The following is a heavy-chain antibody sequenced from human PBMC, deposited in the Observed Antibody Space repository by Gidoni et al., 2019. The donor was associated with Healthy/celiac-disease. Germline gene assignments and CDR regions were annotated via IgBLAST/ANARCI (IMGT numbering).Heavy chain of an antibody. V-gene: IGHV3-23*01. CDR3: AKDSGIQLWFWGILGDFDY. Sequence: EVQLLESGGGLVQPGGSLSLSCAASGFTFSSYAMSWVRQAPGKGLEWVSAISGSGGSTYYADSVKGRFTISRDNSKNTLYLQMNSLRAEDTAVYYCAKDSGIQLWFWGILGDFDYWGQGTLVTVSS. J-gene: IGHJ4*02. D-gene: IGHD5-18*01. CDR2: ISGSGGST. CDR1: GFTFSSYA.